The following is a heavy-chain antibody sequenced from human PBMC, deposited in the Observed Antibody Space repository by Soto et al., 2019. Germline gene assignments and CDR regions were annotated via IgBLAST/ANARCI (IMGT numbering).Heavy chain of an antibody. Sequence: QVQLVQSGAEVKKPGSSVKVSCKASGGTFISYPISGLRQAPGQGLEWMGGIIPIFGTANYAKKFQGRVTITADESTSTAYMELSSLRSEDTAVYYCAREGASGSHIGYWGQGTLVTVSS. CDR2: IIPIFGTA. CDR1: GGTFISYP. D-gene: IGHD3-22*01. J-gene: IGHJ4*02. V-gene: IGHV1-69*01. CDR3: AREGASGSHIGY.